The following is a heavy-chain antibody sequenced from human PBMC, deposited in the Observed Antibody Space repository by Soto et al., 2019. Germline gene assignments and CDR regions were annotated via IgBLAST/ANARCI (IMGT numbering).Heavy chain of an antibody. CDR2: IYWDDDK. J-gene: IGHJ6*02. CDR3: ARYFYESSDYSRWDYGMYV. V-gene: IGHV2-5*02. Sequence: QITLKESGPTLVKPTQTLTLTCTLSGFSLSTSGLGVGWIRQTPEKALEWLALIYWDDDKRYSPSLKSRLTLTKDTSKNQVVLTMTNMDPVDTASYYCARYFYESSDYSRWDYGMYVWGQGTKVTVCS. CDR1: GFSLSTSGLG. D-gene: IGHD3-22*01.